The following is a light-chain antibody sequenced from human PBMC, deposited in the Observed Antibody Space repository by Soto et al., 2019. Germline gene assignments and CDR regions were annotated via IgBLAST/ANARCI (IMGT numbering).Light chain of an antibody. CDR2: DVS. CDR3: SSYTRSSTRV. V-gene: IGLV2-14*01. Sequence: QSALTQPASVSGSPGQAITISCTGTSSEVGGYNYVSWYQQHPGKAPKLMIYDVSNRPSGVSNRFSGSKSGNTASLTISGLQAEDEADYYCSSYTRSSTRVFGGGTKLTVL. J-gene: IGLJ3*02. CDR1: SSEVGGYNY.